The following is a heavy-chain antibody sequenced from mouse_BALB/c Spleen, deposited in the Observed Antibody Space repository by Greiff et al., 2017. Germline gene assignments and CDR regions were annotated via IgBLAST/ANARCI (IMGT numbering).Heavy chain of an antibody. CDR2: INSNGGST. J-gene: IGHJ4*01. CDR1: GFTFSSYG. CDR3: AKIYDGYYVWDMDY. Sequence: EVKLVESGGGLVQPGGSLKLSCAASGFTFSSYGMSWVRQTPDKRLELVATINSNGGSTYYPDSVKGRFTISRDNAKNTLYLQMSSLKSEDTAMYDCAKIYDGYYVWDMDYWGQGTSVTVSS. V-gene: IGHV5-6-3*01. D-gene: IGHD2-3*01.